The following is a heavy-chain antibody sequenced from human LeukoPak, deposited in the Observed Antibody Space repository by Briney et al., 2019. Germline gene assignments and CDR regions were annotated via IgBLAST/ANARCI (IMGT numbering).Heavy chain of an antibody. J-gene: IGHJ6*02. CDR1: GYTFTNYW. CDR2: IFPRDSDT. D-gene: IGHD6-13*01. V-gene: IGHV5-51*01. CDR3: ARHKGDGSSWYPDFYYYGLDV. Sequence: GESLKISCKGSGYTFTNYWIGWVRLMPGKGLEWMGIIFPRDSDTRYSPSFQGQVAISADKSINTAYLQWSSLKASDTAMYYCARHKGDGSSWYPDFYYYGLDVWGQGTTVAVSS.